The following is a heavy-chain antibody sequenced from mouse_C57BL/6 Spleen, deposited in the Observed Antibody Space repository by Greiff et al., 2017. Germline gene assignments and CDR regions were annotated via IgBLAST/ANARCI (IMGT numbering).Heavy chain of an antibody. Sequence: DVHLVESGGGLVKPGGSLKLSCAASGFTFSSYAMSWVRQTPEKRLEWVATISDGGSYTSYPDNVKGRFTLSRDNAKNNLYLQRSHLKSEDTAMYYCARAEGTGRAWFAYWGQGTLVTVSA. CDR3: ARAEGTGRAWFAY. D-gene: IGHD4-1*01. CDR1: GFTFSSYA. CDR2: ISDGGSYT. J-gene: IGHJ3*01. V-gene: IGHV5-4*01.